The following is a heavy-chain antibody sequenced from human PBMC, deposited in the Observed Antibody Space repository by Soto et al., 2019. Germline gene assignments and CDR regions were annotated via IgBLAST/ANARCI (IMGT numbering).Heavy chain of an antibody. D-gene: IGHD3-3*01. CDR3: ARDFAGEDFWSGYYIILFDY. V-gene: IGHV3-48*03. J-gene: IGHJ4*02. CDR1: GFTFSSYE. Sequence: VGSVRLSCAASGFTFSSYEMNWVRQAPGKGLEWVSYISSSGSTIYYADSVKGRFTISRDNAKNSLYLQMNSLRAEDTAVYYCARDFAGEDFWSGYYIILFDYWGQGTLVTVSS. CDR2: ISSSGSTI.